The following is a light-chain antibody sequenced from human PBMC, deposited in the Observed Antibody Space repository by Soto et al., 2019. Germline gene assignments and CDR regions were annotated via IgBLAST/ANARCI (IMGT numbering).Light chain of an antibody. J-gene: IGKJ5*01. Sequence: IQLTQSPSSLSASVGDRVTITCQASRGISSYLAWYQQKPGKAPKLLVYSASTLQSGLHSRFRGSGYGQAFTLTITSMNPEDYETYLCNQINSYPQTFGQGTRLEIK. V-gene: IGKV1-9*01. CDR1: RGISSY. CDR2: SAS. CDR3: NQINSYPQT.